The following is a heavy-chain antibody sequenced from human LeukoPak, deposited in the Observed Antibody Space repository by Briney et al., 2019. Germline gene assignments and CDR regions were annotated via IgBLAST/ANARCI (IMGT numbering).Heavy chain of an antibody. CDR3: ARGTGSSGRLGY. V-gene: IGHV4-34*01. Sequence: SETLSLTCAVYGGSFSGYYWSWIRQPPGKGLEWIGEINHSGSTNYNPSLKSRVTISVDTSNNQFSLKLSFVTAADTAVYYCARGTGSSGRLGYWGQGTLVTVSS. CDR1: GGSFSGYY. D-gene: IGHD3-22*01. CDR2: INHSGST. J-gene: IGHJ4*02.